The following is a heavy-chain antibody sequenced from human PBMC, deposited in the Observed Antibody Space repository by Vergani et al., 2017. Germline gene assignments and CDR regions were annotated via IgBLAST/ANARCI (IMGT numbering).Heavy chain of an antibody. J-gene: IGHJ4*02. CDR3: ARARADPISPIDY. D-gene: IGHD3-3*01. V-gene: IGHV1-69*13. Sequence: QVQLVQSGAEVKKPGASVKVSCKASGYTFTSYGISWVRQAPGQGLEWMGGIIPIFGTANYAQKFQGRVTITADESTSTAYMELSSLRSEDTAVYYCARARADPISPIDYWGQGTLVTVSS. CDR2: IIPIFGTA. CDR1: GYTFTSYG.